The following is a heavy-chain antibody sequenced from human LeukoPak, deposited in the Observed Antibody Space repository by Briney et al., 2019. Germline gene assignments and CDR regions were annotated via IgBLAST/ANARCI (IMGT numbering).Heavy chain of an antibody. CDR2: IRGDTGDT. Sequence: ASVTVSFKTSGYTLTDYYMHWVRQAPGQGLEWMGWIRGDTGDTDSPQKFQGSVTMTRDTSTKTAYMELSRLRYDDTAMYFCARVRGNSCDYWGQGTLVTVSS. J-gene: IGHJ4*02. D-gene: IGHD6-13*01. CDR3: ARVRGNSCDY. V-gene: IGHV1-2*02. CDR1: GYTLTDYY.